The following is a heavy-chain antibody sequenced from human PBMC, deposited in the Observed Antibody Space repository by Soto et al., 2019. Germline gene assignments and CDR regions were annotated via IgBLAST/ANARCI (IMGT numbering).Heavy chain of an antibody. Sequence: PGGSLRLSCAASGFTFSSYWLSWVRLAPGQGLEWVANIKQDGSEKYYVDSVKGRFTISRDNAKNSLYLQMNSLRAEDTAVYHCARRLGYSSSWGFTFGWGMDVWGQGTTVTVSS. CDR2: IKQDGSEK. D-gene: IGHD6-13*01. V-gene: IGHV3-7*01. J-gene: IGHJ6*02. CDR3: ARRLGYSSSWGFTFGWGMDV. CDR1: GFTFSSYW.